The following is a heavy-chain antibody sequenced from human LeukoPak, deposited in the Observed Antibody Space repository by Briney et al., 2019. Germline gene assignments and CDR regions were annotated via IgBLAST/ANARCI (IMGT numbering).Heavy chain of an antibody. CDR1: GGTFSSYA. Sequence: SVKVSCKASGGTFSSYAISWVRQAPGQGLEWMGRIIPILGIANYAQKFQGRVTITADKSTSTAYMELSSLRSEDTAVYYCATRTNWGLKTIGAFDIWGQGTMVTVSS. V-gene: IGHV1-69*04. CDR3: ATRTNWGLKTIGAFDI. CDR2: IIPILGIA. D-gene: IGHD7-27*01. J-gene: IGHJ3*02.